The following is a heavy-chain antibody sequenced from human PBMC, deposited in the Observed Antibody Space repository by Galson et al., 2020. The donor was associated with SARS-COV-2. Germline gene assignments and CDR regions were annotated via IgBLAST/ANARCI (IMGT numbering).Heavy chain of an antibody. V-gene: IGHV3-33*01. CDR3: ARVGYSSDWNNVWYFDL. Sequence: GESLKISCAASGFTFSFYGMHWVRQAPGKGLEWVAVIWYDGNKKYYADSVKGRFTVSRDNSNNTLYLQMNSLRAEDTAMYYCARVGYSSDWNNVWYFDLWGRGTLVTVSS. D-gene: IGHD6-25*01. J-gene: IGHJ2*01. CDR2: IWYDGNKK. CDR1: GFTFSFYG.